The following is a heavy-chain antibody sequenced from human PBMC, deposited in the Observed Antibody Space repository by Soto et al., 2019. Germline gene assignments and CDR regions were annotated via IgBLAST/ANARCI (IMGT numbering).Heavy chain of an antibody. CDR1: GFSLSTSGVG. J-gene: IGHJ4*02. CDR2: IYWDDDE. Sequence: QITLKESGPPLVKPTQTLTLTCTFSGFSLSTSGVGVGWIRQPPGKALEWLAIIYWDDDERYSSSLRSRLTLTNDTSKNKVVLTMTNMDPVDTATYYCAHILTGSPIDYWGQGTLVTVSS. CDR3: AHILTGSPIDY. D-gene: IGHD3-9*01. V-gene: IGHV2-5*02.